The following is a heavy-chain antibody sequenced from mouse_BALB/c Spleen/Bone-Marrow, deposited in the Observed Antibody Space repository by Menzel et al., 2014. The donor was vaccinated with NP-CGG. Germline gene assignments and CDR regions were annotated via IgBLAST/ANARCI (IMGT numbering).Heavy chain of an antibody. CDR3: TRYGNHYFDY. Sequence: QVQLQQPGAELVKPGASVKLSCKASGYTFTSYYMYWVKQRPGQGLEWIGEINPSNGGTNFNEKFKSKATLTVDKSSSTAYMQLSSLTSEDSAVYHCTRYGNHYFDYWGQGTTLTVSS. D-gene: IGHD2-1*01. CDR2: INPSNGGT. J-gene: IGHJ2*01. CDR1: GYTFTSYY. V-gene: IGHV1S81*02.